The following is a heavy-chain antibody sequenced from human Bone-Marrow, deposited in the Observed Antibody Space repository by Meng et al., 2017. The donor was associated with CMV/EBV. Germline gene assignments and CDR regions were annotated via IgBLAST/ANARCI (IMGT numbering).Heavy chain of an antibody. CDR3: ARDRTDYYDSTFYYPNWFDP. CDR1: GYTFIAHY. V-gene: IGHV1-2*02. CDR2: ISPYSGGT. D-gene: IGHD3-22*01. J-gene: IGHJ5*02. Sequence: ASVKVSCKASGYTFIAHYIHYFRQAPGQGLEWMGWISPYSGGTNYAQKFQGRVTMTRDTSISTTYMELSRLRSDDTAVYYCARDRTDYYDSTFYYPNWFDPWGQGTLVTFSS.